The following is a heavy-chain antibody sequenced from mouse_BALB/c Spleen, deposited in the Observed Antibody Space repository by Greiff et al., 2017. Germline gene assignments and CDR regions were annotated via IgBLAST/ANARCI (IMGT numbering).Heavy chain of an antibody. CDR1: GFTFSSYT. D-gene: IGHD1-1*01. J-gene: IGHJ3*01. CDR2: ISSGGSYT. CDR3: TRDLGSSPFAY. Sequence: EVMLVESGGGLVKPGGSLKLSCAASGFTFSSYTMSWVRQTPEKRLEWVATISSGGSYTYYPDSVKGRFTISRDNAKNTLYLQMSSLKSEDTAMYYCTRDLGSSPFAYWGQGTLVTVSA. V-gene: IGHV5-6-4*01.